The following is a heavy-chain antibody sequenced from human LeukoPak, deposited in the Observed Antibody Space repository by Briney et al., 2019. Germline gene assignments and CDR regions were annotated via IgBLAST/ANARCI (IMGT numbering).Heavy chain of an antibody. D-gene: IGHD3-9*01. Sequence: SETLSLTCAVYGGSFSGYYWSWIRQPPGKGLEWIGEINHSGSTNYNPSFKSRVTISVDTSKNQFSLKLSSVTAADTAVYYCARGAPTLLRYFDWLLYRYYMDVWGKGTTVTISS. CDR1: GGSFSGYY. CDR3: ARGAPTLLRYFDWLLYRYYMDV. V-gene: IGHV4-34*01. CDR2: INHSGST. J-gene: IGHJ6*03.